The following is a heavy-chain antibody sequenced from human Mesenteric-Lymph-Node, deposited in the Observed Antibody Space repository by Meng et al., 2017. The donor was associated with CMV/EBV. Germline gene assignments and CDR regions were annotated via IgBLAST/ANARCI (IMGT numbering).Heavy chain of an antibody. D-gene: IGHD1-26*01. CDR2: INPNNFGK. V-gene: IGHV1-2*02. Sequence: ASVKVSCKASGYSFTDYYIHWVRQAPGQGLEWMGWINPNNFGKKYAQKFQDRVILSRDTSINTAYMELNRLTSEDTAVYYCAKSSGSYSSTWFDPWGQGTLVTVSS. CDR3: AKSSGSYSSTWFDP. CDR1: GYSFTDYY. J-gene: IGHJ5*02.